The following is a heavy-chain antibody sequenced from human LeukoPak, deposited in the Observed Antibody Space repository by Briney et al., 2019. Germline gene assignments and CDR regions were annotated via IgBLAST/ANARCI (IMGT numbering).Heavy chain of an antibody. D-gene: IGHD2-8*01. CDR3: ATSNDAKIAPFDH. V-gene: IGHV4-4*09. CDR2: VNTKGET. CDR1: GVSMSAFQ. Sequence: SETLSLTCTVSGVSMSAFQWSWVRQSPEKGLEWIGCVNTKGETNYNPSLKSRVTTSVDTSKSQFSLRLTSVTAADTAVYYCATSNDAKIAPFDHWGQGALVTVSS. J-gene: IGHJ4*02.